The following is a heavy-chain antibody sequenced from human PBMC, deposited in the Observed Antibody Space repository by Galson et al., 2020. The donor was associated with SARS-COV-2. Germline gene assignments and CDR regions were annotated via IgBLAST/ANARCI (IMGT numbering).Heavy chain of an antibody. CDR3: ARLGLYYYGSESYDRPADY. J-gene: IGHJ4*02. CDR1: GYSFTSYW. D-gene: IGHD3-10*01. V-gene: IGHV5-51*01. Sequence: GESLKISCKGSGYSFTSYWIGWVRQMPGKGLEWMGIIYPGDSDTRYSPSFQGQVTISADKSISTAYLQWSSLKASDTAMYYCARLGLYYYGSESYDRPADYWGQGTLVTVSS. CDR2: IYPGDSDT.